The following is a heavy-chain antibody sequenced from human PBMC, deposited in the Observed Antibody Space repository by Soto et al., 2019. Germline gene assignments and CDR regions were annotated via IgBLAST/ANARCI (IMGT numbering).Heavy chain of an antibody. J-gene: IGHJ4*02. CDR2: IYYSGNT. Sequence: QLQLQESGPGLVKPSETLSLTCTVSGGSISSSSYYWGWIRQPPGKGLEWIGSIYYSGNTYYNPSLKGRVTISVDTSKSQFSLRLYSVTAADTAVYYCARPFYSTGWDYFDYWGQGTLVIVSS. D-gene: IGHD6-19*01. V-gene: IGHV4-39*01. CDR1: GGSISSSSYY. CDR3: ARPFYSTGWDYFDY.